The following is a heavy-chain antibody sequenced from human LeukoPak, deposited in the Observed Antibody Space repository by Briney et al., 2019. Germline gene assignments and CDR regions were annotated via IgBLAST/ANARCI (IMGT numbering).Heavy chain of an antibody. CDR2: IYHSGTT. V-gene: IGHV4-38-2*02. CDR3: ARGYSSSWYFNWFDP. D-gene: IGHD6-13*01. Sequence: SETLSLTCTVSGYSISSGYFWGWIRQPPGKGLEWIGSIYHSGTTYYNPSLKSQVTISVDTSKNQFSLKLTSVTAADTAVYYCARGYSSSWYFNWFDPWGQGTLVTVSS. CDR1: GYSISSGYF. J-gene: IGHJ5*02.